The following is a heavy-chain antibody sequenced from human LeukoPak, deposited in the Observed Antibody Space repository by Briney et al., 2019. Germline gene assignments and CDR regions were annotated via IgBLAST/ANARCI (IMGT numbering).Heavy chain of an antibody. D-gene: IGHD2-21*02. CDR2: IHTAGDT. V-gene: IGHV3-13*01. CDR3: ARGSCGYGDCYRALNI. CDR1: GFTFSNYD. Sequence: GGSLRLSCGSSGFTFSNYDMHWVRQATGEGLEWVSSIHTAGDTHYSGSAKGRFIISRENVKNSLYLQMNSLRAEDTAVYYCARGSCGYGDCYRALNIWGQGAIVTVSS. J-gene: IGHJ3*02.